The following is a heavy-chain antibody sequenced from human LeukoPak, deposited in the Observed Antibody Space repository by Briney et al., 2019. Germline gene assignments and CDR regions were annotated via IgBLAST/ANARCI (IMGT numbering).Heavy chain of an antibody. Sequence: GASVKVSCKASGGTFSSYAISWVRQAPGQGLEWMGGIIPIFGTANYAQKFQGRVTITTDESTSTAYMELSSLRSEDTAVYYCARSYYYDSSGCRSQAHAEYFQHWGQGTLVTVS. V-gene: IGHV1-69*05. CDR2: IIPIFGTA. CDR3: ARSYYYDSSGCRSQAHAEYFQH. CDR1: GGTFSSYA. J-gene: IGHJ1*01. D-gene: IGHD3-22*01.